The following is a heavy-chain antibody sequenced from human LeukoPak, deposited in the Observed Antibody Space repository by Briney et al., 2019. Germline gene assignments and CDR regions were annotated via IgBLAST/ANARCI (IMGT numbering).Heavy chain of an antibody. CDR1: GGSFSGYY. V-gene: IGHV4-34*01. J-gene: IGHJ5*02. D-gene: IGHD6-13*01. CDR2: TDHSGST. Sequence: SETLSLTCAVYGGSFSGYYWSWIRQPPGKGLEWIGETDHSGSTNYNPSLKSRVTISVDTSKNQFSLKLSSVTAADTAVYYRARGFNSRGWFDPWGQGTLVTVSS. CDR3: ARGFNSRGWFDP.